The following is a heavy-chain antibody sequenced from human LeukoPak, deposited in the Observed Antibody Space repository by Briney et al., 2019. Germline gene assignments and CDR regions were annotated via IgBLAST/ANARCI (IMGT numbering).Heavy chain of an antibody. J-gene: IGHJ5*02. Sequence: SETLSLTCTVSGGSISSSYWSWIRQPPGKGLEWIGYMYYSGSTNYNPSLKSRVTISVDTSKNQFSLKLNSVTAADTAVYYCARNRYYYGSGNYGVPNWFDPWGQGTLVTVSS. CDR1: GGSISSSY. V-gene: IGHV4-59*08. CDR3: ARNRYYYGSGNYGVPNWFDP. D-gene: IGHD3-10*01. CDR2: MYYSGST.